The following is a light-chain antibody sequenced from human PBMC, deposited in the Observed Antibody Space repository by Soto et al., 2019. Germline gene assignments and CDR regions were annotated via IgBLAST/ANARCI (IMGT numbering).Light chain of an antibody. Sequence: EIVMTQSPATLSVSPGERATLSCRASQSVSSNLAWYQQKPGQAPRLLIYGASTRATGIPARFSGSGSETEFTLPISRLQSEDFAVYYCQQYNNWWTFGQGTKVEIK. V-gene: IGKV3-15*01. CDR2: GAS. J-gene: IGKJ1*01. CDR3: QQYNNWWT. CDR1: QSVSSN.